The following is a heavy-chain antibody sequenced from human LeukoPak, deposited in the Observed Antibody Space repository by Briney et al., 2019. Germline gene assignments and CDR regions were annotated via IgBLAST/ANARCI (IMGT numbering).Heavy chain of an antibody. J-gene: IGHJ4*02. Sequence: SETLSLTCTVSGGSISSSSYYWGWIRQPPGKGLEWIGSIYYSGSTDYNPSLKSRITISVDTSKNQFSLKLSSVTAADTAVYYCARHYYDTSGYYYFDYWGQGTLVTVSS. V-gene: IGHV4-39*01. CDR1: GGSISSSSYY. CDR2: IYYSGST. CDR3: ARHYYDTSGYYYFDY. D-gene: IGHD3-22*01.